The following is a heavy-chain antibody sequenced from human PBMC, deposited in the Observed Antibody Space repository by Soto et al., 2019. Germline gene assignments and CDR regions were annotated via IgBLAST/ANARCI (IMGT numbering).Heavy chain of an antibody. V-gene: IGHV3-23*01. CDR3: AKFFVAGTRGYFDS. D-gene: IGHD6-19*01. Sequence: PGRSLRPSCTASGFIFSSYAMSWVRQAPGKGLEWVSAISASGDNAYYADSVKGRFTISRDRSKSLYLQMKSLRAEDTAIYYCAKFFVAGTRGYFDSWGQGTLVTVSS. CDR1: GFIFSSYA. CDR2: ISASGDNA. J-gene: IGHJ4*02.